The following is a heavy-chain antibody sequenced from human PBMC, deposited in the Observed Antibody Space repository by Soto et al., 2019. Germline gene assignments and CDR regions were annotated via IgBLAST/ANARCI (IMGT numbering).Heavy chain of an antibody. J-gene: IGHJ6*02. Sequence: QVQLVQSGAEVKKPGSSVKVSCKASGGTFSSYAISWVRQAPGQGLEWMGGVIPIFGTANYAQKFQGRVTITADESTSTAYMELSSLRSEDTAVYYCARVSSTVVPAAIVHSPYYYYYGMDVWGQGTTVTVSS. D-gene: IGHD2-2*02. CDR1: GGTFSSYA. V-gene: IGHV1-69*01. CDR3: ARVSSTVVPAAIVHSPYYYYYGMDV. CDR2: VIPIFGTA.